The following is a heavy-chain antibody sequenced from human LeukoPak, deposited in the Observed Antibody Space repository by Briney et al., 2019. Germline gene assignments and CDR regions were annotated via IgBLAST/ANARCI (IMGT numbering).Heavy chain of an antibody. CDR1: GFTVSSNY. D-gene: IGHD3-22*01. V-gene: IGHV3-53*01. Sequence: GGSLRLSCAASGFTVSSNYMSWVRQAPGKGLEWVSVIYSGGSTYYADSVKGRFTISRDNSKNTLYLQMNSLRAEDTAVYYCARGYYDSSGYHYSPYYFDYWGQGTLVTVSS. CDR2: IYSGGST. J-gene: IGHJ4*02. CDR3: ARGYYDSSGYHYSPYYFDY.